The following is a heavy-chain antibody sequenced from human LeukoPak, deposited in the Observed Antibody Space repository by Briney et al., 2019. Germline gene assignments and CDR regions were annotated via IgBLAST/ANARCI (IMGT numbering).Heavy chain of an antibody. V-gene: IGHV4-34*01. Sequence: SETLSLTCALYGGSFSGYYWSWIRQPPGKGLEWIGEINHSGSTNYNPSLKSRVTISVDTSKNQFSLKLSSVTAADTAVYYCARTYDFWSGYWVDYWGQGTLVTVSS. CDR1: GGSFSGYY. CDR3: ARTYDFWSGYWVDY. CDR2: INHSGST. J-gene: IGHJ4*02. D-gene: IGHD3-3*01.